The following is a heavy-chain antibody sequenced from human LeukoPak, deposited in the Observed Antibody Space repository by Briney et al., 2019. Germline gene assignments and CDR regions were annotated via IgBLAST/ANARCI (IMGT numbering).Heavy chain of an antibody. D-gene: IGHD3-10*01. Sequence: GGSLRLSCAASGFTFSSYWMHWARHAPGKGLVWVSRIKIDGSSTFYADSVKGRFTISRDNAKNTLYLQMTSLRAEDTAVYYCARLGARSGSYDYWGQGTLVTVSS. CDR2: IKIDGSST. CDR3: ARLGARSGSYDY. CDR1: GFTFSSYW. V-gene: IGHV3-74*01. J-gene: IGHJ4*02.